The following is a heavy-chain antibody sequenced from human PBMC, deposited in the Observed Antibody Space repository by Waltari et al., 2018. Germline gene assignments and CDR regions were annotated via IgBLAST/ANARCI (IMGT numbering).Heavy chain of an antibody. CDR1: GFTFSSYS. CDR2: ISSSSSTI. CDR3: ASTSTMVRGVIGY. J-gene: IGHJ4*02. D-gene: IGHD3-10*01. Sequence: EVQLVESGGGLVQPGGSLRLPCAASGFTFSSYSMNWVRQAPGKGLEWVSYISSSSSTIYYADSVKGRFTISRDNAKNSLYLQMNSLRAEDTAVYNCASTSTMVRGVIGYWGQGTLVTVSS. V-gene: IGHV3-48*04.